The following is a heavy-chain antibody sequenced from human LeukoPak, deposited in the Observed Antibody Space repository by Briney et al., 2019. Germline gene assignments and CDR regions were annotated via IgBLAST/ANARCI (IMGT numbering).Heavy chain of an antibody. Sequence: PWGSLRLSCAASGFTFSSYEMNWVRQAPGKGLEWVSYISSSGSIIYYADSVKGRFTISRDNAKNSLYLQMNSLRAEDTAVYYCARDKYYYENSGQQFDYWGQGTLVTVSS. D-gene: IGHD3-22*01. CDR2: ISSSGSII. J-gene: IGHJ4*02. CDR3: ARDKYYYENSGQQFDY. CDR1: GFTFSSYE. V-gene: IGHV3-48*03.